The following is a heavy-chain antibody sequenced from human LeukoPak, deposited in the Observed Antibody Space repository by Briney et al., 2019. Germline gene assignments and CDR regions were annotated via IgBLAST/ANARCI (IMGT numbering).Heavy chain of an antibody. J-gene: IGHJ3*02. CDR3: ARYLTMIVVVNDAFDM. V-gene: IGHV3-30*04. CDR1: GFTFNTYS. Sequence: PGGSLRLSCAASGFTFNTYSMHWVRQAPGKGLEWVAVISHDGRIQDYADSLEGRFSISRDNSKNTLYLQMNSLRAEDTAVYYCARYLTMIVVVNDAFDMWGQGTMVTVSS. D-gene: IGHD3-22*01. CDR2: ISHDGRIQ.